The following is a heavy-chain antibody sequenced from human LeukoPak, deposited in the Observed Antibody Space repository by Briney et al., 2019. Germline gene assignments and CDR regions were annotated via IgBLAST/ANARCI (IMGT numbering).Heavy chain of an antibody. D-gene: IGHD1-26*01. V-gene: IGHV3-30-3*01. CDR1: GFTFSSYA. CDR3: ARVRGVGATFGAFDI. Sequence: GRSLRLSCAASGFTFSSYAMHWVRQAPGKGLEWVAVISYDGSNKYYADSVKGRFTISRDNSKNTLYLQMNSLRAEDTAVYYCARVRGVGATFGAFDIWGQGTMVTVSS. J-gene: IGHJ3*02. CDR2: ISYDGSNK.